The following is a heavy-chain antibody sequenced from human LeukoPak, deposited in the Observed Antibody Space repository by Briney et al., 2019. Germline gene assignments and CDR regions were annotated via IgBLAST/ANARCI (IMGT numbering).Heavy chain of an antibody. CDR1: GGSFSGYY. CDR2: INHSGST. V-gene: IGHV4-34*01. D-gene: IGHD3-10*01. J-gene: IGHJ4*02. CDR3: ARGLWFGDENPPYFDY. Sequence: SETLSLTCAVYGGSFSGYYWSWIRQPPGKGLEWIGEINHSGSTNYNPSLKSRVTISVDKSKNQFSLKLSSVTAADTALYYCARGLWFGDENPPYFDYWGQGTLVTVSS.